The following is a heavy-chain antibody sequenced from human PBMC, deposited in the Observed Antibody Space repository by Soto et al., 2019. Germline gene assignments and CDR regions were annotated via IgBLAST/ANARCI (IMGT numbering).Heavy chain of an antibody. CDR1: GFTFSDHY. V-gene: IGHV3-72*01. CDR2: IRKKANNYMT. CDR3: AKNSYSCSGGYCYFDY. J-gene: IGHJ4*02. Sequence: PGGSLRLSCAASGFTFSDHYVDWVRQAPGKGLEWVGRIRKKANNYMTEYAASVKGRFTISRDDSKNSLYLQMNSLKTEDTAVYYCAKNSYSCSGGYCYFDYWGQGTLVTVSS. D-gene: IGHD2-15*01.